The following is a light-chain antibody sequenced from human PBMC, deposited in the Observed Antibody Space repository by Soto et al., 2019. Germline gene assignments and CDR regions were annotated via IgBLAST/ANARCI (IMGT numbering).Light chain of an antibody. V-gene: IGLV4-60*02. J-gene: IGLJ3*02. CDR1: SGHSSFI. CDR2: LEGSGSY. CDR3: ETWDSNTRV. Sequence: QSVLTQSSSASASPGSSVKLTCTLSSGHSSFIIAWHQQQPGKAPRYLMKLEGSGSYNKGSGVPDRFSGPSSGADRYLTISNLQFEDEADYYCETWDSNTRVFGGGTKLTVL.